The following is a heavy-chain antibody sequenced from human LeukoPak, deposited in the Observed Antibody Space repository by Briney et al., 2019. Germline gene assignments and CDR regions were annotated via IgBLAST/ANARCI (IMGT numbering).Heavy chain of an antibody. CDR2: ISGSGGST. J-gene: IGHJ4*02. CDR1: GFTFSSYA. V-gene: IGHV3-23*01. Sequence: GGSLRLSCAASGFTFSSYAMSWVRQAPGKGLEWVSAISGSGGSTYYADSVKGRFTISRDNSKNTLYLQMNSLRAEDTALYYCARGTCSSTSCFLFDYWGQGTLVTVSS. CDR3: ARGTCSSTSCFLFDY. D-gene: IGHD2-2*01.